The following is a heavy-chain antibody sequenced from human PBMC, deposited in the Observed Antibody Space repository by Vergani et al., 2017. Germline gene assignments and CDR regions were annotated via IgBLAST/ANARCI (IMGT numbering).Heavy chain of an antibody. V-gene: IGHV3-21*01. Sequence: EVQLVESGGGLVKPGGSLRLSCAASGFTFSSYSMNWVRQAPVKGLEWVSSISSSSSYIYYADSVKGRFTISRDNAKNSLYLQMNSLRAEDTAVYYCARDPGIAAAVEPMDVWGQGTTVTVSS. CDR1: GFTFSSYS. CDR3: ARDPGIAAAVEPMDV. J-gene: IGHJ6*02. D-gene: IGHD6-13*01. CDR2: ISSSSSYI.